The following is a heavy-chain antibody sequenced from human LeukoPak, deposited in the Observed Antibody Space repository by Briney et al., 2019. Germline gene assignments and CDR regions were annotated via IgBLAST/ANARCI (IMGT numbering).Heavy chain of an antibody. J-gene: IGHJ4*02. D-gene: IGHD3/OR15-3a*01. CDR2: IIPRSDIK. Sequence: GGSLRLSCAASGFTFSSYSMNWVRQAPGKGLGLVSHIIPRSDIKSYADSVKGRFTISRDNAKNSLFLQMNSLRDEDTAVYYCARDQDWAFDYWGQGALVTVSS. V-gene: IGHV3-48*02. CDR1: GFTFSSYS. CDR3: ARDQDWAFDY.